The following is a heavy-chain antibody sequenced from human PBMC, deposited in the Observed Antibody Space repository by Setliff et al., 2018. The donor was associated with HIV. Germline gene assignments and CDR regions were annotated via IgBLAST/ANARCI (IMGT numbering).Heavy chain of an antibody. J-gene: IGHJ4*02. CDR3: IRRRRAPGTEDLEAV. CDR2: IFPSDSDI. Sequence: GESLKISCKGSGYDFTYNWIAWVRKMPGKGLEWMGIIFPSDSDIKYSPSFQGQVTISADRSITTAYLEWSSLKPSDTAMYYCIRRRRAPGTEDLEAVWGQGTLVTVSS. D-gene: IGHD1-26*01. CDR1: GYDFTYNW. V-gene: IGHV5-51*01.